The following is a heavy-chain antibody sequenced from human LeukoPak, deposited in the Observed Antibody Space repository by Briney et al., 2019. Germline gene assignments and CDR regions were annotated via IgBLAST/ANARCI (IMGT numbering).Heavy chain of an antibody. D-gene: IGHD3-10*01. J-gene: IGHJ4*02. Sequence: GASVKVSCKDSGYTFTSYDINWVRQATGQGLEWMGWMNPNSGNTGYAQKFQGRVTMTRNTSISTAYMELSSLRSEDTAVYYCARGSRYGPGSYCGYWGQGTLVTVSS. CDR1: GYTFTSYD. CDR2: MNPNSGNT. V-gene: IGHV1-8*01. CDR3: ARGSRYGPGSYCGY.